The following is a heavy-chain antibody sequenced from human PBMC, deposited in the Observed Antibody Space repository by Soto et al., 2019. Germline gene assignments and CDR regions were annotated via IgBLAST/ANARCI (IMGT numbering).Heavy chain of an antibody. CDR1: GYTFTSYA. CDR2: INAGNGNT. Sequence: QVQLVQSGAEEKKPGASVKVSCKASGYTFTSYAMHWVRQAPGQRLEWMGWINAGNGNTKYSQKFQGRVTITRDTSASTVYMELSTLRSEDTAVYYCARVSGWYFLDYWGQGTLVTVSS. D-gene: IGHD6-19*01. V-gene: IGHV1-3*05. J-gene: IGHJ4*02. CDR3: ARVSGWYFLDY.